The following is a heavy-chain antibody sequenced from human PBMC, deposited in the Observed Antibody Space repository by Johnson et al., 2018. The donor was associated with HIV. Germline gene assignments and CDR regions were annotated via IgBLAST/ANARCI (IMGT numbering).Heavy chain of an antibody. CDR2: ISYDGSNK. J-gene: IGHJ3*01. CDR3: ARDLPLTYYDYVGGSTKRL. V-gene: IGHV3-30-3*01. Sequence: QVQLVESGGGVVQPGRSLRLSCAASGFTFSSYAMHWVRQAPGKGLEWVAVISYDGSNKYYADSVKGRFTISRDNSKNTLYLQMNSLRGGDTAVYYCARDLPLTYYDYVGGSTKRLWGQGTMVTVSS. D-gene: IGHD3-16*01. CDR1: GFTFSSYA.